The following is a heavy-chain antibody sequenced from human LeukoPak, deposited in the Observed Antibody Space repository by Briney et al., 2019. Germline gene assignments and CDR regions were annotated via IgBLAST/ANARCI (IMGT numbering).Heavy chain of an antibody. Sequence: GRSLRLSCAASGFTFSSYGMHWVRQAPGKGLEWVAAISYDGSNKYYADSVKGRFTISRDNSKNTLYLQMNSLRAEDTAVYYCAKVGGYRRHYGSGSYYTDHWGQGTLVTVSS. CDR1: GFTFSSYG. D-gene: IGHD3-10*01. CDR3: AKVGGYRRHYGSGSYYTDH. V-gene: IGHV3-30*18. J-gene: IGHJ4*02. CDR2: ISYDGSNK.